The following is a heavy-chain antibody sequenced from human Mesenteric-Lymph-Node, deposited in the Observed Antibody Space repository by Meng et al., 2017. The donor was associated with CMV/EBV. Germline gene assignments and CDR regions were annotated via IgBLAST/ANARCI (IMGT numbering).Heavy chain of an antibody. CDR1: GYIFANYW. V-gene: IGHV5-51*01. CDR2: IYPGDSDT. J-gene: IGHJ4*02. Sequence: GESLKISCQGSGYIFANYWIGWVRQMPGKGLEWMGIIYPGDSDTRYSPSFKGQVTISADKSLSTAYLQWGSLKAADTATYYCARRTGETLDYWGQGTLVTVSS. D-gene: IGHD7-27*01. CDR3: ARRTGETLDY.